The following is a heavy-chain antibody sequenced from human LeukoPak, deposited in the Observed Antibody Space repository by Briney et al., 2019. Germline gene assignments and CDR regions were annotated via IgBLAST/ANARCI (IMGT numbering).Heavy chain of an antibody. CDR1: GGSFSGYY. CDR2: INHSGST. CDR3: ARRPRGKLLTYRGGWFDP. Sequence: PSETLSLTCAVYGGSFSGYYWSWIRQPPGKGLEWIGEINHSGSTNYNPSLKSRVTISVDTSKNQFSLKLSSVTAADTAVYYCARRPRGKLLTYRGGWFDPWGQGTLVTVSS. V-gene: IGHV4-34*01. J-gene: IGHJ5*02. D-gene: IGHD4-23*01.